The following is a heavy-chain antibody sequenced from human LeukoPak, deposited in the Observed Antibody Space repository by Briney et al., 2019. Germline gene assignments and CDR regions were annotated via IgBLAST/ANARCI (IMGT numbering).Heavy chain of an antibody. J-gene: IGHJ4*02. CDR1: GFTFSSSA. CDR3: AKGPLLWD. CDR2: ISGSGGST. D-gene: IGHD2/OR15-2a*01. Sequence: GGSLRLSCAASGFTFSSSAMSWVRQAPGKGLEWVSSISGSGGSTYYADSVKGRFTISRDKSKNTLYLQMNSLRAEDMAVYYCAKGPLLWDWGQGTLVTVSS. V-gene: IGHV3-23*01.